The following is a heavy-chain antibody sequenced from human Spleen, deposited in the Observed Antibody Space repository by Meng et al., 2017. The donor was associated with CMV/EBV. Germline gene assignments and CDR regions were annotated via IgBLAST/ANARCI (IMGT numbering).Heavy chain of an antibody. CDR3: ARDPSPYDFWSGYYIHYYYGMDV. CDR2: INSSSSYI. Sequence: GGSLRLSCAASGFTFGSYRMNWVRQAPGKGLEWVSSINSSSSYIYYADSVKGRFTISRDNAKNSLYLQMNILRAEDTAVYYCARDPSPYDFWSGYYIHYYYGMDVWGQGTTVTVSS. J-gene: IGHJ6*02. V-gene: IGHV3-21*01. D-gene: IGHD3-3*01. CDR1: GFTFGSYR.